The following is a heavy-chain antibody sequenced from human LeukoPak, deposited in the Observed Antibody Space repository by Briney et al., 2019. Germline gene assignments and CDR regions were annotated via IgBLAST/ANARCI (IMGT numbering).Heavy chain of an antibody. V-gene: IGHV4-59*01. CDR2: IYYSGST. CDR3: ARNCLDRGDGWLQYDAFDI. J-gene: IGHJ3*02. CDR1: GGSISSYY. Sequence: SETLSLTCTVSGGSISSYYWSWIRQPPGKGLEWIGYIYYSGSTNYNPSLKSRVTISVDTSKNQFSLKLSSVTAADTAVYYCARNCLDRGDGWLQYDAFDIWGQGTMVTVSS. D-gene: IGHD5-24*01.